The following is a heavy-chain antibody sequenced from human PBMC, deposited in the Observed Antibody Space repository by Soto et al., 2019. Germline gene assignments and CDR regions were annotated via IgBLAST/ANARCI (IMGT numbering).Heavy chain of an antibody. CDR3: ARTQWHPTNDAFDI. CDR2: ISGSGGST. CDR1: GFTFSSYA. V-gene: IGHV3-23*01. J-gene: IGHJ3*02. Sequence: HPGGSLRLSCAASGFTFSSYAMSWVRQAPGKGLEWVSAISGSGGSTYYADSAKGRFTISRDNSKNTLYLQMNSLRAEDTAVYYCARTQWHPTNDAFDIWGQGTMVTVSS. D-gene: IGHD6-19*01.